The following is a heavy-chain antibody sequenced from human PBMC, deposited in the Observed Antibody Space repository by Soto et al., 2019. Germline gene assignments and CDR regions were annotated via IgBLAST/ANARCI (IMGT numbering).Heavy chain of an antibody. D-gene: IGHD1-7*01. CDR1: GFTFTSSA. CDR3: AAEVAGTTWDDY. Sequence: SVKVSCKASGFTFTSSAVQWVRQARGQRLEWIGWIVVGSGNTNYAQKFQERVTITRDMSTSTAYMELSSLRSEDTAVYYCAAEVAGTTWDDYWGQGTLVTVSS. CDR2: IVVGSGNT. J-gene: IGHJ4*02. V-gene: IGHV1-58*01.